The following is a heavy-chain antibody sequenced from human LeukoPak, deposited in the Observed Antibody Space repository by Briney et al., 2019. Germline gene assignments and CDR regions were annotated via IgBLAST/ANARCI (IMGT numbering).Heavy chain of an antibody. CDR2: IIPIFGTA. Sequence: SVKVSCEASGGTFSSYAISWVRQAPGQGLEWMGGIIPIFGTANYAQKFQGRVTIAADKSTSTAYMELSSLRSEDTAVYYCARYEITDYYGSGSPDFDPWGQGTLVTVSS. J-gene: IGHJ5*02. CDR3: ARYEITDYYGSGSPDFDP. CDR1: GGTFSSYA. V-gene: IGHV1-69*06. D-gene: IGHD3-10*01.